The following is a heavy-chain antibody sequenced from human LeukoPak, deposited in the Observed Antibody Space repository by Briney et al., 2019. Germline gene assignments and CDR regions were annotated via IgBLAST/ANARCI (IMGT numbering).Heavy chain of an antibody. D-gene: IGHD2-8*02. J-gene: IGHJ4*02. CDR1: GLTFGDAW. Sequence: PGGSLRLSCAASGLTFGDAWMTWVRQAPGKGLEWVARIISQTSGGTTDYAAPVRGRFTISRDDSKSILYLQMNRLKTADTAQXXXXXYXYSXGXTGXSYFDFXGQGTLVTVSS. CDR3: XXYXYSXGXTGXSYFDF. CDR2: IISQTSGGTT. V-gene: IGHV3-15*01.